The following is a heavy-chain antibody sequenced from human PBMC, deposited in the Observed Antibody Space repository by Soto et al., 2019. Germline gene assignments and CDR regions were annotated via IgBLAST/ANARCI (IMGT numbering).Heavy chain of an antibody. J-gene: IGHJ4*02. CDR1: GYTFTNLD. D-gene: IGHD2-21*02. CDR2: MSPKNGNT. Sequence: QVQLVQSGAEVKKPGASVKVSCKASGYTFTNLDINWVRQATGQGLEWMGWMSPKNGNTGYVQKFQGRVTMTRDTSINTAYMELTSLTSEDTAVYYCARGVTAGVDYWGQGTLVTVSS. V-gene: IGHV1-8*01. CDR3: ARGVTAGVDY.